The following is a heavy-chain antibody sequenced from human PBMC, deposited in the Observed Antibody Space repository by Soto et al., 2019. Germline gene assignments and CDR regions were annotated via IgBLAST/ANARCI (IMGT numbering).Heavy chain of an antibody. J-gene: IGHJ4*02. V-gene: IGHV3-30-3*01. CDR2: ISYDGSNK. CDR1: GFTFSSYA. Sequence: PGGSLRLSCAASGFTFSSYAMHWVRQAPGKGLEWVAVISYDGSNKYYADSVKGRFTISRDNSKITLYLQMNSLRAEDTAVYYCARDSLVVYYDSSGYFDYWGQGTLVTVSS. D-gene: IGHD3-22*01. CDR3: ARDSLVVYYDSSGYFDY.